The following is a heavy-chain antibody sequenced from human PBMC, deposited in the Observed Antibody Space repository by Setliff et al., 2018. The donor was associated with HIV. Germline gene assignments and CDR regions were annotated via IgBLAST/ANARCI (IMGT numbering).Heavy chain of an antibody. CDR2: IKQDGSEK. CDR3: ARPGIAAAGIHLGFMV. Sequence: GSLRLSCAASGFTFSSYWMSWVRQAPGKGLEWMANIKQDGSEKYYVDSVKGRFTISRDNAKNSLYLQMNSLRAEDTAVYYCARPGIAAAGIHLGFMVWGQGEMVTVSS. V-gene: IGHV3-7*03. CDR1: GFTFSSYW. D-gene: IGHD6-13*01. J-gene: IGHJ3*01.